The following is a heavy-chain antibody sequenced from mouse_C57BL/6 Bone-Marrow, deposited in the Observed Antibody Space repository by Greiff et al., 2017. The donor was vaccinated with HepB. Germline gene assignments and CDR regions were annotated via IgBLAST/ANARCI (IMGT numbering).Heavy chain of an antibody. V-gene: IGHV1-55*01. D-gene: IGHD1-1*01. CDR3: ARVTTVVATGGYFDV. J-gene: IGHJ1*03. CDR1: GYTFTSYW. Sequence: QVQLQQSGAELVKPGASVKMSCKASGYTFTSYWITWVKQRPGQGLEWIGDIYPGSGSTNYNEKFKSKATLTVDTSSSTAYMQLSSLTSEDSAVYYGARVTTVVATGGYFDVWGTGTTVTVSS. CDR2: IYPGSGST.